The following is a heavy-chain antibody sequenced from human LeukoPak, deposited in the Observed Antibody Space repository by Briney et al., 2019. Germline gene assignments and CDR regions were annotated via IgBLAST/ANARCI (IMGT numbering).Heavy chain of an antibody. J-gene: IGHJ4*02. CDR2: IYYSVST. CDR3: ARPYGGNTGDY. V-gene: IGHV4-39*01. Sequence: SETLSLTCTVSGGSISSSSYCWGWIRQPPGKGLEWIGSIYYSVSTYYKPSLKSRVTISVDTSKNQFSLKLSSVTAADTAVYYCARPYGGNTGDYWGQGTLVTVSS. D-gene: IGHD4/OR15-4a*01. CDR1: GGSISSSSYC.